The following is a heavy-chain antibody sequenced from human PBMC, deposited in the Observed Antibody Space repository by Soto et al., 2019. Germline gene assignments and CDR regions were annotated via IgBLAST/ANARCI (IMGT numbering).Heavy chain of an antibody. CDR3: VKGEYYYDSSGYYPFDY. CDR1: GFTFSIYA. J-gene: IGHJ4*02. CDR2: ISTNGGST. D-gene: IGHD3-22*01. V-gene: IGHV3-64D*06. Sequence: GGSLRLSCSASGFTFSIYAVHWVRQAPGKGLEYVSSISTNGGSTDYADSVKGRFTISRDNSKNTVYLQMSSLRVEDTAVYYCVKGEYYYDSSGYYPFDYWGQGTLVTVSS.